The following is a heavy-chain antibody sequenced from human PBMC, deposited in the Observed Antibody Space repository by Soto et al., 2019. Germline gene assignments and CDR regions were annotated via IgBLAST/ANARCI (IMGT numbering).Heavy chain of an antibody. CDR3: ATSISSGWPYYFDY. CDR2: FDPEDGET. Sequence: GASVKVSCKVSGYTLTELSMHWVRQAPGKGLEWMGGFDPEDGETIYAQKFQGRVTMTEDTSTDTAYMELSSLRSEDTAVYYCATSISSGWPYYFDYWGQGTLVTVSS. D-gene: IGHD6-19*01. J-gene: IGHJ4*02. V-gene: IGHV1-24*01. CDR1: GYTLTELS.